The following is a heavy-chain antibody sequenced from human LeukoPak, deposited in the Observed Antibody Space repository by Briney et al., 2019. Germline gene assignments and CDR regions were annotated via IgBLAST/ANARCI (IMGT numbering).Heavy chain of an antibody. J-gene: IGHJ6*03. CDR1: GFTFSSYG. CDR2: IRYDGSNK. V-gene: IGHV3-30*02. CDR3: STLQTPLYYYYYMDV. Sequence: GGSLRLSCAASGFTFSSYGMHWVRQAPGKGLEWVAFIRYDGSNKYYADSVKCRFTISRDNSKNTLYLQMNSLRAEDTAVYYCSTLQTPLYYYYYMDVWGKGTTVTVSS.